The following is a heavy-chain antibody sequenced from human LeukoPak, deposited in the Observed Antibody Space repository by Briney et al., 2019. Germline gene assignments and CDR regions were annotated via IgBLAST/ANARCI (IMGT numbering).Heavy chain of an antibody. CDR1: GFTFSNYG. V-gene: IGHV3-30-3*01. Sequence: PGRSLRLSCAASGFTFSNYGIHWVRQAPGKGLEWVTVISYDESKKYYADSVKGRFTISRDNSKNTVYLQMNSLRAEDTAMYYCARAIGLDFDFWGQGTLVTVSS. CDR3: ARAIGLDFDF. J-gene: IGHJ4*02. D-gene: IGHD2/OR15-2a*01. CDR2: ISYDESKK.